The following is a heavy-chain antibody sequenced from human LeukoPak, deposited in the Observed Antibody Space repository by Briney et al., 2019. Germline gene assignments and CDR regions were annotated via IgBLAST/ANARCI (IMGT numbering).Heavy chain of an antibody. J-gene: IGHJ4*02. CDR2: ISAYNGDT. V-gene: IGHV1-18*01. Sequence: ASVKLSCKASGYTFTTYGITWVRQAPGQGLEWMGWISAYNGDTNYAQNLQGRVTITTDTSTSTAYMELRSLRSDDTAVYYCASNTGSDSSGYAYWGQGTLVTVSS. D-gene: IGHD3-22*01. CDR1: GYTFTTYG. CDR3: ASNTGSDSSGYAY.